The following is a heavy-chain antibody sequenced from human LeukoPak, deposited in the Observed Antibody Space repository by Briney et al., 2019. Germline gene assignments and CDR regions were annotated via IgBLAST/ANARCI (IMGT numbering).Heavy chain of an antibody. J-gene: IGHJ4*02. CDR2: IYTSGST. V-gene: IGHV4-4*07. CDR1: GGSIGSYY. Sequence: PSETLSLTCTVSGGSIGSYYWSWIRQPAGKGLEWIGRIYTSGSTNYNPSLKSRVTMSANKSITAAYLQWSSLKASDTAVYFCARYHHSGTIFDYWGQGTLLTVSS. D-gene: IGHD1/OR15-1a*01. CDR3: ARYHHSGTIFDY.